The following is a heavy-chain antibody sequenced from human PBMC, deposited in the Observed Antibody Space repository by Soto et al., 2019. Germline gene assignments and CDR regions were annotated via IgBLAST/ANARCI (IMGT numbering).Heavy chain of an antibody. CDR1: GYSFTSYY. J-gene: IGHJ5*02. V-gene: IGHV1-46*01. CDR2: INPSVGST. CDR3: ARDQAGSKHWFDP. Sequence: ASVKVSCKASGYSFTSYYMYWVRQAPGQGLEWVGVINPSVGSTNYAQKFQGRVTMTRDTSTSTVYMELSSLRSEDTAMYYCARDQAGSKHWFDPWGQGTLVTVS.